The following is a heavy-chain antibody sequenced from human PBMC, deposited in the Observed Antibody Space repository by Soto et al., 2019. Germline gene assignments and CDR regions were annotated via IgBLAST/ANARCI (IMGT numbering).Heavy chain of an antibody. D-gene: IGHD3-3*01. CDR1: GYTFTSYD. CDR2: MNPNSGNT. Sequence: ASVKVSCKASGYTFTSYDSNWVRQATGQGLEWMGWMNPNSGNTGYAQKFQGRVTMTRNTSISTAYMELSSLRSEDTAVYYCARGPYYDFWSGSPPRYGMDVWGQGTTVTVSS. V-gene: IGHV1-8*01. CDR3: ARGPYYDFWSGSPPRYGMDV. J-gene: IGHJ6*02.